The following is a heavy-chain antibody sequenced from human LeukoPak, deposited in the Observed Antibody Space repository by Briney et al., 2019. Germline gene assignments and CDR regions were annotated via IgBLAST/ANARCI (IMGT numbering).Heavy chain of an antibody. D-gene: IGHD3-9*01. CDR3: ARNGYDILTGYPTPFDY. V-gene: IGHV4-31*03. Sequence: SETLCLTCTVSGGSISSGGYYWSWIRQHPGKGLEWIGYIYYSGSTYYNPSLKSRVSISVDTSKNQFSLKLSSVTAADTAVYYCARNGYDILTGYPTPFDYWRQRTLVTVSS. CDR2: IYYSGST. CDR1: GGSISSGGYY. J-gene: IGHJ4*02.